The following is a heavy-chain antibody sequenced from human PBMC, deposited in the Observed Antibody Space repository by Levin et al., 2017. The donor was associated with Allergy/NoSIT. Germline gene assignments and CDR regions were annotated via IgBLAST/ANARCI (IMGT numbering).Heavy chain of an antibody. CDR1: GGSFSGYY. CDR3: ARRTITMVRGVTNWFDP. D-gene: IGHD3-10*01. J-gene: IGHJ5*02. Sequence: SETLSLTCAVYGGSFSGYYWSWIRQPPGKGLEWIGEINHSGSTNYNPSLKSRVTISVDTSKNQFSLKLSSVTAADTAVYYCARRTITMVRGVTNWFDPWGQGTLVTVSS. V-gene: IGHV4-34*01. CDR2: INHSGST.